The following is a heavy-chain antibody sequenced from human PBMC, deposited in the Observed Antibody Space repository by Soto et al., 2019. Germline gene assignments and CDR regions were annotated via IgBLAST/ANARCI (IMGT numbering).Heavy chain of an antibody. Sequence: GGSLRLSCAASGFTFSSYAMNWVRQGPGRGLEWVSAVSGSGGSTYYADSVKGRFTTSRDNSNSTLCLQMNGLRAEDTAVYYCARARPPYYSYGMDGWGQGTTVTVSS. V-gene: IGHV3-23*01. J-gene: IGHJ6*02. CDR2: VSGSGGST. CDR1: GFTFSSYA. CDR3: ARARPPYYSYGMDG.